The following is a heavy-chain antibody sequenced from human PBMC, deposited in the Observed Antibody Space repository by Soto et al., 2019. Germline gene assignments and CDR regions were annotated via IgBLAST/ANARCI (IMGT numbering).Heavy chain of an antibody. Sequence: SETLSLTCTVSGGSISSSSYYWGWIRQPPGKGLEWIGSIYYSGSTYYNPSLKSRVTISVDTSKNQFSLKLSSVTAADTAVYYCARCWSNNHPLYYYYYYYMDVWGKGTTVTVSS. CDR2: IYYSGST. J-gene: IGHJ6*03. CDR1: GGSISSSSYY. V-gene: IGHV4-39*01. CDR3: ARCWSNNHPLYYYYYYYMDV. D-gene: IGHD3-3*01.